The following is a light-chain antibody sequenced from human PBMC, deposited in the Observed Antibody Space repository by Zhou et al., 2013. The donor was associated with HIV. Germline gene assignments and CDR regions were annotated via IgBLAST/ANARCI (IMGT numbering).Light chain of an antibody. CDR1: QSFSSKS. V-gene: IGKV3-20*01. CDR2: GAS. Sequence: EIVLTQSPGTLSLSPGERVILSCRASQSFSSKSLAWYQQKPGQSPRLLIYGASSRAPGIPDRFSGSGSGTDFTLTISRLEPEDFAVYSCQQYASSPRTFGQGTKVEIK. J-gene: IGKJ1*01. CDR3: QQYASSPRT.